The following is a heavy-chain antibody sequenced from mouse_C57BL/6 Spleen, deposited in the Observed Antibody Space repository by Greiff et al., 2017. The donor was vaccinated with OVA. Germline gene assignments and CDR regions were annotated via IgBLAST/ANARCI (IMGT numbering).Heavy chain of an antibody. J-gene: IGHJ2*01. V-gene: IGHV1-80*01. CDR3: ARSGDGYPYYFDY. CDR2: IYPGDGDT. CDR1: GYAFSSYW. Sequence: VQLVESGAELVKPGASVKISCKASGYAFSSYWMNWVKQRPGKGLEWIGQIYPGDGDTNYNGKFKGKATLTADKSSSTAYMQLSSLTSEDSAVYFCARSGDGYPYYFDYWGQGTTLTVSS. D-gene: IGHD2-3*01.